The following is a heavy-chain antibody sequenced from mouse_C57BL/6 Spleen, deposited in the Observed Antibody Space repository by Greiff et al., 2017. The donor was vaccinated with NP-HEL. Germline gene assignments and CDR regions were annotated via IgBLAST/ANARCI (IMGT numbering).Heavy chain of an antibody. CDR2: ISSGSSTI. CDR1: GFTFSDYG. Sequence: EVKLEESGGGLVKPGGSLKLSCAASGFTFSDYGMHWVRQAPEKGLEWVAYISSGSSTIYYADTVKGRFTISRDNAKNTLFLQMTSLRSEDTAMYYCARENYGSRRGYFDVWGTGTTVTVSS. J-gene: IGHJ1*03. D-gene: IGHD1-1*01. V-gene: IGHV5-17*01. CDR3: ARENYGSRRGYFDV.